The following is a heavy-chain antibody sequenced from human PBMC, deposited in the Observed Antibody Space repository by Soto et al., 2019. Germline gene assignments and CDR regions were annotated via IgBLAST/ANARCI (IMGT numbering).Heavy chain of an antibody. CDR3: ARENSSTLYYFDY. J-gene: IGHJ4*02. D-gene: IGHD6-13*01. CDR1: GGSISSSNW. CDR2: IYHSGST. V-gene: IGHV4-4*02. Sequence: SETLSLTCAASGGSISSSNWWSWVRQPPGKGLEWIGEIYHSGSTNYNPSLKSRVTISVDKSKNQFSLKLSSVTAADTAVYYCARENSSTLYYFDYWGQGTLVTVSS.